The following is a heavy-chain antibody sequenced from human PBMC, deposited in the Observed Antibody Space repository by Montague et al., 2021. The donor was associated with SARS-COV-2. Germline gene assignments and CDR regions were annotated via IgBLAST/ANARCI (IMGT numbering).Heavy chain of an antibody. Sequence: SLRPSCAASGFTFSSYDMHWVRQATGKGLEWVSAIGTAGDTYYPGSVKGRFTISRENAKNSLYLQMNSLRAGDTAVYYCARGYYDSSGYFNWFDPWGQGTLVTVSS. V-gene: IGHV3-13*01. CDR1: GFTFSSYD. J-gene: IGHJ5*02. D-gene: IGHD3-22*01. CDR2: IGTAGDT. CDR3: ARGYYDSSGYFNWFDP.